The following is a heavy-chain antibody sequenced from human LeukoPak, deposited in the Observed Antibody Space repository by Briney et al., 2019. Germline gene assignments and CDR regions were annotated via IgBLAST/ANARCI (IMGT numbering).Heavy chain of an antibody. Sequence: GGSLRLSCSASGFTFSSFAMFWVRQAPGKGLEYVSAISSNGGSTYYADSVKGRFTISRDNSKNTLYLQMSSLRAEDTAVYYCVKDLYEYSSSWSGAFDYWGQGTLVTVSS. D-gene: IGHD6-13*01. J-gene: IGHJ4*02. CDR2: ISSNGGST. CDR1: GFTFSSFA. V-gene: IGHV3-64D*09. CDR3: VKDLYEYSSSWSGAFDY.